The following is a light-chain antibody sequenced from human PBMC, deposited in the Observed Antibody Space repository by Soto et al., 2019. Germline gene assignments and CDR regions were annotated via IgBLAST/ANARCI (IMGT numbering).Light chain of an antibody. CDR1: QGISSY. J-gene: IGKJ1*01. CDR3: QQLNSYRT. CDR2: SAS. V-gene: IGKV1-9*01. Sequence: DIQLTQSPSFLSASVGDRVTITFRASQGISSYLAWYQQKPGKAPKLLIYSASTLQSGVQSRFSGSGSGTEFTLTIRSLQPEDFATYYCQQLNSYRTCGQGTKVDIK.